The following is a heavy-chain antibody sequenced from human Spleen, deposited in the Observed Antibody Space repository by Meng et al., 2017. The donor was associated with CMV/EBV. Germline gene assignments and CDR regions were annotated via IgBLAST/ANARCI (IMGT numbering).Heavy chain of an antibody. Sequence: SVKVSCKVSGYNIIELSMQWVRQAPGKGLEWMGGFDPEDGETIYAQKFQGRVTLTEDTSTNTAYMELRSLTSADTAVYYCVTDDLCSGGDCSVGYWGQGVLVTVSS. CDR1: GYNIIELS. CDR2: FDPEDGET. CDR3: VTDDLCSGGDCSVGY. D-gene: IGHD2-21*02. J-gene: IGHJ4*02. V-gene: IGHV1-24*01.